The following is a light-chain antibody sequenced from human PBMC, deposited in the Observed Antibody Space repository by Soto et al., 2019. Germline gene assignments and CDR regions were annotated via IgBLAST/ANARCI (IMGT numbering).Light chain of an antibody. CDR3: QHYYSAPLT. Sequence: DVVLTQSPDSLTVSLGERATINCKSSQSVLSRSDNRNYLAWFQQRPGQPPKLLFSWASTRDSGVPDRFSGSGSGTDFTLTIGSLQAEDVAVYYCQHYYSAPLTFGGGTRVEIK. V-gene: IGKV4-1*01. CDR1: QSVLSRSDNRNY. J-gene: IGKJ4*01. CDR2: WAS.